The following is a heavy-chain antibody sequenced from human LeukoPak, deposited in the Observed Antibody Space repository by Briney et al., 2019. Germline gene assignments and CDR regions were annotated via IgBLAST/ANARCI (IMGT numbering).Heavy chain of an antibody. CDR3: ARVAAAGNPRTYYFDY. V-gene: IGHV4-59*01. Sequence: SETLSLTCTVSGGSISSYYWSWIRQPPGKGLEWIGYIYYSGSTNYNPSLKSRVTISVDTSKNQFSLKLSSVTAADTAVYYCARVAAAGNPRTYYFDYWGQGTLVTVSS. D-gene: IGHD6-13*01. CDR1: GGSISSYY. J-gene: IGHJ4*02. CDR2: IYYSGST.